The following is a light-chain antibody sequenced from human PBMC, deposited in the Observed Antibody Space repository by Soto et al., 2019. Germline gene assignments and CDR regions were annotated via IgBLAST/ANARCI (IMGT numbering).Light chain of an antibody. J-gene: IGLJ1*01. CDR3: ESWDSDLDGFV. CDR2: DNS. CDR1: SSNIPYQF. Sequence: QSVLAQSPSVSAAPGQRVTISCSGSSSNIPYQFVSWDKQFPGMAPTLLIYDNSRRPSGVPDRFSATKSGPSATLDIAGPQIADDAVYYCESWDSDLDGFVFGPGTKVTVL. V-gene: IGLV1-51*01.